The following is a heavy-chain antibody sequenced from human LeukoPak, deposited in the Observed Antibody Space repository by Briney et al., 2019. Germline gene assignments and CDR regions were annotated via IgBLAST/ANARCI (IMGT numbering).Heavy chain of an antibody. CDR1: GFTFSSYA. J-gene: IGHJ6*02. D-gene: IGHD3-10*01. CDR2: ISGSGGST. V-gene: IGHV3-23*01. CDR3: AKVYGSGSYIVYYYGMDV. Sequence: PGGSLRLSCAASGFTFSSYAMSWVRQAPGKGLEWVSAISGSGGSTYYADSVKGRFTISRDNSKNTLYLQMNSLRAEDTAVYYCAKVYGSGSYIVYYYGMDVWGQGTTVTVSS.